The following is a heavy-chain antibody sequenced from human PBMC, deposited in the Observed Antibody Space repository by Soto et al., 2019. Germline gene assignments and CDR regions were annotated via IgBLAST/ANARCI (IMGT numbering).Heavy chain of an antibody. D-gene: IGHD3-9*01. Sequence: PGGSLRLSCAASGFTFSSYAMSWVRQAPGKGLEWVSAISGSGGSTYYADSVKGRFTISRDNSKNTLYLQMNSLRAEDTAVYYCAIGEVYDILTGYYRYWGQGTLVTVSS. CDR1: GFTFSSYA. J-gene: IGHJ4*02. CDR2: ISGSGGST. CDR3: AIGEVYDILTGYYRY. V-gene: IGHV3-23*01.